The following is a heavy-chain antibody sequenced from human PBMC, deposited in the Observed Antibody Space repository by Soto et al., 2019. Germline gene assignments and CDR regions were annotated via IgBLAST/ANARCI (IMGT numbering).Heavy chain of an antibody. Sequence: QVQLVQSGAEVKQPGASVKVSCKASGYTFTSYGISWVRQAPGQGLEWMGWISAYNGNTNYAQKLQGRVTMTTDTSTSTAYMELRSLRSYDTAVYYCARLPALTYYYDSSGYEFENWFDPWGQGTLVTVSS. V-gene: IGHV1-18*01. J-gene: IGHJ5*02. CDR3: ARLPALTYYYDSSGYEFENWFDP. CDR2: ISAYNGNT. CDR1: GYTFTSYG. D-gene: IGHD3-22*01.